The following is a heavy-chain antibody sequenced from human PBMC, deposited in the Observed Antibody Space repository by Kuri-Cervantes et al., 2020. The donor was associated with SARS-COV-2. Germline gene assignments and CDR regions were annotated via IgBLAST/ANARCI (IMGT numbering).Heavy chain of an antibody. V-gene: IGHV3-7*01. J-gene: IGHJ4*02. D-gene: IGHD3-3*01. CDR1: GFTFSSYW. CDR2: IKQDGSEK. CDR3: ARTDFWSGYYVDY. Sequence: GESLKISCAASGFTFSSYWMSWVRQAPGKGLEWVANIKQDGSEKYYVDSVKGRFTISRDNAKNSLCLQMNSLRAEDTAVYYCARTDFWSGYYVDYWGQGTLVTVSS.